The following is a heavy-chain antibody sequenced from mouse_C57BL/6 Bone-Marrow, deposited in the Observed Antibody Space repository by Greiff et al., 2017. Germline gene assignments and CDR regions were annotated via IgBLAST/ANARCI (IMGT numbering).Heavy chain of an antibody. CDR3: AGGFAY. Sequence: QVQLQQSGAELVRPGTSVKVSCKASGYAFTNYLIEWVKQRPGQGLEWIGVINPGSGGTHYNEKFKGKATLTADKSSSTAYMQLSSLTSEDSAVYFCAGGFAYWGQGTLVTVSA. V-gene: IGHV1-54*01. J-gene: IGHJ3*01. CDR2: INPGSGGT. CDR1: GYAFTNYL.